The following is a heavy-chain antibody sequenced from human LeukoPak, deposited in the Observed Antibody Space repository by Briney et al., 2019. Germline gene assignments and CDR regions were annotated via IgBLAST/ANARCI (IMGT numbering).Heavy chain of an antibody. V-gene: IGHV3-9*03. CDR3: AKGRDGYNTHAFDI. CDR1: GFTFSSYA. J-gene: IGHJ3*02. D-gene: IGHD5-24*01. CDR2: ISWNSGSI. Sequence: PGGSLRLSCTASGFTFSSYAMSWVRQAPGGGLEWVSGISWNSGSIGYADSVKGRFTISRDNAKNSLYLQMNSLRAEDMALYYCAKGRDGYNTHAFDIWGQGTMVTVSS.